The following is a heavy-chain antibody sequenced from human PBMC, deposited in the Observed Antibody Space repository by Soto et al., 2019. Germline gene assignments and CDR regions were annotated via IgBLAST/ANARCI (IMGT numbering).Heavy chain of an antibody. D-gene: IGHD3-10*01. Sequence: QVQLVQSGAEVKKPGASVKVSCKTSGYTFTSYSIHWVRQAPGQRPEWMGWINTANGNIKYSQKFQGRVTITRDRSATTASMELNSLRSEDTAVYYCAREFGDNMIRSRYGMDVWGQGTTVTVSS. CDR3: AREFGDNMIRSRYGMDV. J-gene: IGHJ6*02. CDR1: GYTFTSYS. V-gene: IGHV1-3*04. CDR2: INTANGNI.